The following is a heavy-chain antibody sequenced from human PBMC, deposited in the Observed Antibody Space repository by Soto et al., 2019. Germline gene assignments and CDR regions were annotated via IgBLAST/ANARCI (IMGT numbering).Heavy chain of an antibody. Sequence: SVKVSCKASGGTFSSYAISWVRQAPGQGLEWMGGIIPIFGTANYAQKFQGRVTITADESTSTAYVELSSLRSEDTAVYYCARVNPPKGYGSGSYYNEDYYYGMDVWGQGTTVTV. V-gene: IGHV1-69*13. CDR1: GGTFSSYA. J-gene: IGHJ6*02. D-gene: IGHD3-10*01. CDR2: IIPIFGTA. CDR3: ARVNPPKGYGSGSYYNEDYYYGMDV.